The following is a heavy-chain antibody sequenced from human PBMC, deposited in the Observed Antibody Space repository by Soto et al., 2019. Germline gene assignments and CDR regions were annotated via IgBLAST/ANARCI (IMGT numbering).Heavy chain of an antibody. D-gene: IGHD6-19*01. CDR1: GGSISIYY. Sequence: PSDTLSLTCTVSGGSISIYYWSWIRQPAGKGLEWIGRIYTSGSTNYNPSLKSRVTMSVDTSKNQFSLKLSSVTAADTAVYYCARQWMVAVDEAFDISGPGTIVTVSS. CDR3: ARQWMVAVDEAFDI. J-gene: IGHJ3*02. V-gene: IGHV4-4*07. CDR2: IYTSGST.